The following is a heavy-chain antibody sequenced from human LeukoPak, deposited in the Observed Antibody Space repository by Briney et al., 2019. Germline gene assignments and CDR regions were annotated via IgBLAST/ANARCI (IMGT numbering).Heavy chain of an antibody. V-gene: IGHV3-23*01. Sequence: EGSLRLSCAASGFTFSSYAMSWVRQAPGKGLEWVSAISGSGGSTYYADSVKGRFTISRDNSKNTLYLQMNSLRAEDTAVYYCAKDRRVEMATIQTYWGQGTLVTVSS. CDR2: ISGSGGST. CDR1: GFTFSSYA. J-gene: IGHJ4*02. CDR3: AKDRRVEMATIQTY. D-gene: IGHD5-24*01.